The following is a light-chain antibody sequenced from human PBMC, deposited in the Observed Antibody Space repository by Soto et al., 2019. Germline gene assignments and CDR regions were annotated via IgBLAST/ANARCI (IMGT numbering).Light chain of an antibody. V-gene: IGKV3D-20*02. CDR3: QQRSNWPPVT. CDR2: GAS. Sequence: DIVLTQSPGTLSLSPGERATLSCRASQSVSSNYLAWYQQKPGQAPRLLIYGASTRATGVPDRFSGSGSGTDFTLTISRLEPEDFAVYHCQQRSNWPPVTFGGGTKVEIK. CDR1: QSVSSNY. J-gene: IGKJ4*01.